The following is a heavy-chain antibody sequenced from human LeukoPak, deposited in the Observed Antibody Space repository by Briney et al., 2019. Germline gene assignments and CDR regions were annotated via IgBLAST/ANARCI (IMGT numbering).Heavy chain of an antibody. CDR1: GFTFSSSA. Sequence: GSLRLSCAASGFTFSSSAMSWVRQPPGKGLEWIGEINHSGSTNYNPSLKSRVTISVDTSKNQFSLKLSSVTAADTAVYHCAREYQYYYDSSGYYDYWGQGTLVTVSS. D-gene: IGHD3-22*01. CDR3: AREYQYYYDSSGYYDY. J-gene: IGHJ4*02. V-gene: IGHV4-34*01. CDR2: INHSGST.